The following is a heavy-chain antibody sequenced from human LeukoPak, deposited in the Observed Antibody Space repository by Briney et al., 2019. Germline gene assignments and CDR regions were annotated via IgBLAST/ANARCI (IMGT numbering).Heavy chain of an antibody. CDR2: IYNSGST. Sequence: GSLRLSRSASGFTVSSNYMSWVRQAPGKGLEWVSAIYNSGSTYYADSVKGRFTISRHNSKNTLYLQMNSLRAEDTAVYYCARGGSTPGYFDYWGQGTLVTESS. CDR3: ARGGSTPGYFDY. D-gene: IGHD5-12*01. V-gene: IGHV3-53*04. J-gene: IGHJ4*02. CDR1: GFTVSSNY.